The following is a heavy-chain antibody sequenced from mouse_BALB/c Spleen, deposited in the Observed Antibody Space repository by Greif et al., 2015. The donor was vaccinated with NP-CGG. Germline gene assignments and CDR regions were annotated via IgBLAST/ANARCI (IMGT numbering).Heavy chain of an antibody. CDR2: ISNLAYSI. CDR3: ARDYYGSSYWYFDV. J-gene: IGHJ1*01. Sequence: EVQLVESGGGLVQPGGSRKLSCAASGFTFSDYGMAWVRQAPGKGPEWVAFISNLAYSIYYADTVTGRFTISRENAKNTLYLEMSSLRSEDTAMYYCARDYYGSSYWYFDVWDAGTTVTVSS. CDR1: GFTFSDYG. D-gene: IGHD1-1*01. V-gene: IGHV5-15*02.